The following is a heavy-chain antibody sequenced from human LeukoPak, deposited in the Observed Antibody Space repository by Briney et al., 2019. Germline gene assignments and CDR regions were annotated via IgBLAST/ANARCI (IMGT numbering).Heavy chain of an antibody. D-gene: IGHD3-22*01. CDR1: GGSISSGGYY. CDR3: ASLYYFDSSGYYYGKADI. V-gene: IGHV4-31*03. Sequence: SETLSLTCTVSGGSISSGGYYWSWIRQHPGKGLEWIGYIYYSGSTFYNPSLKSRVTISIDTSKNQFSLKLSSVTAADTAVYYCASLYYFDSSGYYYGKADIWGQGIMVTVSS. J-gene: IGHJ3*02. CDR2: IYYSGST.